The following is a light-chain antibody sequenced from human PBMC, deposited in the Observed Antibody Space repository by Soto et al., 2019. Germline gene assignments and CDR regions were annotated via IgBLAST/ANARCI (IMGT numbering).Light chain of an antibody. J-gene: IGKJ1*01. V-gene: IGKV1-5*01. CDR3: QQYYSYPPWT. CDR1: QTISSW. CDR2: AAS. Sequence: DIRRTQSPSTLSGSVGDRVTITCRASQTISSWLAWYQQKPGKAPKLLIYAASTLQSGVPSRFSGSGSGTDFTLTISCLQSEDFATYYCQQYYSYPPWTFGQGTKVDIK.